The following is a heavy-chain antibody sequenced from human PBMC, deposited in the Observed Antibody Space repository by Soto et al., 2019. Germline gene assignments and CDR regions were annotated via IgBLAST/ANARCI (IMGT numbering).Heavy chain of an antibody. V-gene: IGHV4-59*11. CDR1: GGSISSHY. J-gene: IGHJ3*02. Sequence: QVQLQESGTGLVKPSETLSLTCTVSGGSISSHYWSWIRQPPGKGLEWIGYIYYSGSTNYNPSLKSRVTISVDTSKNQCSLKLSSVTAADTSVYYCARVLTSDYGGPALDIWGQGTMVTVSS. D-gene: IGHD4-17*01. CDR3: ARVLTSDYGGPALDI. CDR2: IYYSGST.